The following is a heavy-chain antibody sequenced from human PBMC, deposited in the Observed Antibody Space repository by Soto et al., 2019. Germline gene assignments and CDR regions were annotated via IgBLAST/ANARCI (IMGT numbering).Heavy chain of an antibody. CDR3: VMVDNYVTPTPQDV. D-gene: IGHD3-16*01. J-gene: IGHJ6*02. V-gene: IGHV1-18*01. CDR2: ISPYTGNT. CDR1: GYIFVNYG. Sequence: QVQLVQSGDEVKKPGASVKVSCKASGYIFVNYGIAWVRQAPGQGLEWMGWISPYTGNTHSATKVQGRLTMTTDTSTSTAYMDLGSLTSDDTAVYYCVMVDNYVTPTPQDVWGQGTTVSVSS.